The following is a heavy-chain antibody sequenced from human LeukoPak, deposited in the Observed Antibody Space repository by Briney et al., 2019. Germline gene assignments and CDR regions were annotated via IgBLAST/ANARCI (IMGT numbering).Heavy chain of an antibody. D-gene: IGHD4-17*01. V-gene: IGHV3-48*01. J-gene: IGHJ6*02. CDR2: ISDRSSITI. Sequence: PGGSLRLSCAASGFTFSSYSMNWVRQAPGKGLEWVSYISDRSSITIYYADSVKGRFTISRDNAKNSLYLQMNSLRAEDTALYYCTRGQLVTTYGAYYYGVDVWGQGTTVTVSS. CDR3: TRGQLVTTYGAYYYGVDV. CDR1: GFTFSSYS.